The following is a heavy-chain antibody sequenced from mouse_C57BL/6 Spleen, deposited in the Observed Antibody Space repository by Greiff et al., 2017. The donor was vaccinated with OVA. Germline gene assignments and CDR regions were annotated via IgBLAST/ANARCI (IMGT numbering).Heavy chain of an antibody. J-gene: IGHJ2*01. Sequence: VQLQQSGPELVKPGASVKISCKASGYTFTDYYMNWVKQSHGKSLEWIGDINPNNGGTSYNQKFKGKATLTVDKSSSTAYMELRSLTSEDSAVYYCARALITTVVAPCDYWGQGTTLTVSS. D-gene: IGHD1-1*01. CDR2: INPNNGGT. V-gene: IGHV1-26*01. CDR1: GYTFTDYY. CDR3: ARALITTVVAPCDY.